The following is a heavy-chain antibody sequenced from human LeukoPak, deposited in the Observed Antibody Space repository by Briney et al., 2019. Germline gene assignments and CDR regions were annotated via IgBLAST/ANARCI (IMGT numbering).Heavy chain of an antibody. CDR1: GYTFTSYG. V-gene: IGHV1-18*01. Sequence: ASVKVSCKASGYTFTSYGISWVRQAPGQGLEWMGWISAYNGNTNYAQKLQGRVTMTTDTSTSTAYMELRSLGSDDTAVYYCARVSFWSGYYWREEPFDYWGQGTLVTVSS. CDR3: ARVSFWSGYYWREEPFDY. CDR2: ISAYNGNT. D-gene: IGHD3-3*01. J-gene: IGHJ4*02.